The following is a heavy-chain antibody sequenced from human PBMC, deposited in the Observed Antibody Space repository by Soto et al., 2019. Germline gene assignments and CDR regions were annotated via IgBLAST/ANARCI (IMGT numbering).Heavy chain of an antibody. V-gene: IGHV3-30-3*01. J-gene: IGHJ4*02. CDR3: ARDGGNYVADGFDY. CDR1: GFTFSSYA. CDR2: ISYDGSNK. Sequence: QVQLVESGGGVVQPGRSLRLSCAASGFTFSSYAMHWVRQAPGKGLEWVAVISYDGSNKYYADSVKGRFTISRDNSKNTLYLQMNSLRAEDTAVYCCARDGGNYVADGFDYWGQGTLVTVSS. D-gene: IGHD1-7*01.